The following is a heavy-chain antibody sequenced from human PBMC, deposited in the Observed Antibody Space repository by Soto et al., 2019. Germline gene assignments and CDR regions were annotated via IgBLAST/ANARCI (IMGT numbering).Heavy chain of an antibody. CDR2: IYWDDDK. V-gene: IGHV2-5*02. CDR1: GFSLSTSGVG. Sequence: QITLKESGPTLVKPTQTLTLTCAFSGFSLSTSGVGVGWIRQPPGKALEWLGLIYWDDDKRYSPSLKSRLTITKDTSKNQVVLTMTNMDPVDTATYYCIRYSGYDIYFDYWGQGTLVTVSS. D-gene: IGHD5-12*01. J-gene: IGHJ4*02. CDR3: IRYSGYDIYFDY.